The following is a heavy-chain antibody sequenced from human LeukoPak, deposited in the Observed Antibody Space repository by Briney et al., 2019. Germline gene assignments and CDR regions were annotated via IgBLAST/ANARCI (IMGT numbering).Heavy chain of an antibody. Sequence: ASVKVSCKASGYTFTSYGISWVRQAPGQGLEWMGWISAYNGNTNYAQKLQGRVTMTRDTSTSTVYMELYSLRSEDTAVYYCARGTDISSSAYYDYWGQGTLVTASS. CDR1: GYTFTSYG. D-gene: IGHD3-22*01. V-gene: IGHV1-18*01. CDR2: ISAYNGNT. J-gene: IGHJ4*02. CDR3: ARGTDISSSAYYDY.